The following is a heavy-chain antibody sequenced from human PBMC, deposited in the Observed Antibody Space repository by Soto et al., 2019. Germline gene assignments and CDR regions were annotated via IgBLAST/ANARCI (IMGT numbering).Heavy chain of an antibody. CDR2: ISYDGSNK. V-gene: IGHV3-30-3*01. CDR3: ARDLTGTIDY. Sequence: PGGSLRLSCAVSGLTVINNYMSWVRQAPGKGLEWVAVISYDGSNKYYADSVKGRFTISRDNSKNTLYLQMNSLRAEDTAVYYCARDLTGTIDYWGQGTLVTVSS. D-gene: IGHD1-7*01. J-gene: IGHJ4*02. CDR1: GLTVINNY.